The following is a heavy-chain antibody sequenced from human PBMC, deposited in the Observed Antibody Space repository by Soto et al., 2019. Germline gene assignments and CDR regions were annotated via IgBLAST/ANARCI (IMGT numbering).Heavy chain of an antibody. V-gene: IGHV3-30-3*01. CDR2: IAYDGSNE. Sequence: QVQLVESGGGVVPPGKSLTLACIASGFTFNGYAMHWVRQAPDKGLEWVAIIAYDGSNEYYADSVKGRFTISRDNSKNTLFLQINNLRPEDTAIYHCARWEHLNLWGQGTLVTVSS. J-gene: IGHJ5*02. CDR1: GFTFNGYA. CDR3: ARWEHLNL. D-gene: IGHD1-26*01.